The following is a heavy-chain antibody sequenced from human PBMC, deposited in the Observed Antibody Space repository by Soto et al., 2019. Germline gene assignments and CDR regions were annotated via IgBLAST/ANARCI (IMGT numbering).Heavy chain of an antibody. V-gene: IGHV3-7*01. J-gene: IGHJ4*02. Sequence: GGSLRLSCAASGFTFSSYWMSWVRQAPGKGLEWVANIKQDGSEKYYVDSVKGRFTISRDNAKNSLYLQMNSRRAEDTAVYYCARETPYHKWLGTHLDYWGQGTLVTVSS. CDR3: ARETPYHKWLGTHLDY. CDR1: GFTFSSYW. D-gene: IGHD6-19*01. CDR2: IKQDGSEK.